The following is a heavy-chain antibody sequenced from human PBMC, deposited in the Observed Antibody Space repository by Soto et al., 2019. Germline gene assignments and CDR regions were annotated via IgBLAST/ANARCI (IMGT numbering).Heavy chain of an antibody. CDR3: AHASGWLFDY. D-gene: IGHD6-19*01. J-gene: IGHJ4*02. CDR1: GFSLSDSAVG. Sequence: QITLKESGPTLVKPTQTLTLTCTFSGFSLSDSAVGVGWVRQPPGKALEWLALIYWNDDNRYSPSLKSRLTVTKATSKNQVVLTMTNMHPVDTATYHCAHASGWLFDYWGQGTLVTVSS. CDR2: IYWNDDN. V-gene: IGHV2-5*01.